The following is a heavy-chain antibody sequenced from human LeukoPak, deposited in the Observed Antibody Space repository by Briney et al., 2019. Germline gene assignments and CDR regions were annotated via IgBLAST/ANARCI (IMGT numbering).Heavy chain of an antibody. Sequence: SETLSLPCAVYGRSFVGGYWSWIRQPPGMGLEWIGEGDQTGGTKYNPSLKGRVTISADSSKNQFSLKLYSITAADTAVYYCARNGQSGFSFDPWGQGTLVTVSS. V-gene: IGHV4-34*01. D-gene: IGHD3-3*01. J-gene: IGHJ5*02. CDR2: GDQTGGT. CDR1: GRSFVGGY. CDR3: ARNGQSGFSFDP.